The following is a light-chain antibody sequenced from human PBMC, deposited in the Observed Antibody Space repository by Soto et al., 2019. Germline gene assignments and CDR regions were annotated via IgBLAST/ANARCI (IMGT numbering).Light chain of an antibody. V-gene: IGLV2-11*01. J-gene: IGLJ3*02. CDR1: SSDVGGYNY. CDR3: CSYAGSYTWV. Sequence: QSAPTQPRSESRSPGQSVTISCTGTSSDVGGYNYVSWYQQHPGKAPKLMIYDVSKRPSGVPDRFSGSKSGNTASLTISGLQAEDEPDYYCCSYAGSYTWVFGGGTKLTFL. CDR2: DVS.